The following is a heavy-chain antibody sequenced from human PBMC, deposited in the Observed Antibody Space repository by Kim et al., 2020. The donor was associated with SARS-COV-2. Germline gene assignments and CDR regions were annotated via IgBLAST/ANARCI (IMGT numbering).Heavy chain of an antibody. CDR3: ASAVAGNYYYYGMDV. V-gene: IGHV3-72*01. J-gene: IGHJ6*02. CDR2: TRNKANSYTT. Sequence: GGSLRLSCAASGFTFSDHYMDWVRQAPGKGLEWVGRTRNKANSYTTEYAASVKGRFTISRDDSKNSLYLQMNSLKTEDTAVYYCASAVAGNYYYYGMDVWGQGTTVTVSS. CDR1: GFTFSDHY. D-gene: IGHD6-19*01.